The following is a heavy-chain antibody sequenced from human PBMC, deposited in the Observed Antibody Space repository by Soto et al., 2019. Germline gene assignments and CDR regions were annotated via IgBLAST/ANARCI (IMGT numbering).Heavy chain of an antibody. CDR3: ARDFERSAIAP. V-gene: IGHV4-31*11. CDR1: GGSIISADPY. CDR2: IAYSRDS. D-gene: IGHD3-9*01. J-gene: IGHJ5*02. Sequence: TLSLTCVVSGGSIISADPYWFWTRRHPGEGLELIGYIAYSRDSYYKPCHRTRVTISADTSENKFSLSLKSVTAADTAGYFGARDFERSAIAPWVRGTPVTFSS.